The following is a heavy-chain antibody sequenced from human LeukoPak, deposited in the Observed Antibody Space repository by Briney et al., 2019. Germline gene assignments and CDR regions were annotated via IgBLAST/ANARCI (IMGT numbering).Heavy chain of an antibody. D-gene: IGHD1-26*01. Sequence: PGGSLRLSCAASGFIFSTYGMHWVRQAPGKGLEWVSSISSSSSYIYYPDSVKGRFTISRDNAKNSLYLQMNSLRAEDTAVYYCARCYSGSQYFDYWGQGTLVTVSS. J-gene: IGHJ4*02. CDR1: GFIFSTYG. CDR3: ARCYSGSQYFDY. V-gene: IGHV3-21*01. CDR2: ISSSSSYI.